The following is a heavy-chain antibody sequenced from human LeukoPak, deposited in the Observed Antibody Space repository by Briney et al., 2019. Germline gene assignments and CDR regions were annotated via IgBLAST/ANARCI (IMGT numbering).Heavy chain of an antibody. V-gene: IGHV3-66*01. J-gene: IGHJ4*02. CDR1: GFTVSSNY. D-gene: IGHD6-13*01. CDR3: ARFRYSSSWYTRTD. Sequence: GGSLRLSCAASGFTVSSNYMSWVRQAPGKGLEWVSVIYSGGSTYYADSVKGRFTISRDNSKNTLYLQMNSLRAEDTAVYYCARFRYSSSWYTRTDWGQGTLVTVSS. CDR2: IYSGGST.